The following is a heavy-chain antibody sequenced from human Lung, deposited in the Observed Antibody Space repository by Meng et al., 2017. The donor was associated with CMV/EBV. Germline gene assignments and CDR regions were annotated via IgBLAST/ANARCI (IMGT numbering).Heavy chain of an antibody. J-gene: IGHJ4*02. V-gene: IGHV1-18*01. CDR1: GFTFTTYF. D-gene: IGHD1-26*01. CDR3: ARVEVGITSGDY. CDR2: ISAYNGNT. Sequence: QVKLGRSVAGVKKPWVPLKRSRETSGFTFTTYFMHWLRQAPGQGLEWMGWISAYNGNTNYAQTLQGRVTMTTDTSTSTAYMELRSLRSDDTAVYYCARVEVGITSGDYWGQGTLVTVSS.